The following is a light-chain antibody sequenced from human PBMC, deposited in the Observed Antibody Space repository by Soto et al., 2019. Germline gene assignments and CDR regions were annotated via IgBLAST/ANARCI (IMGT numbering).Light chain of an antibody. CDR2: DVS. CDR1: SSDVGGYNY. CDR3: SSYTSSSTYV. J-gene: IGLJ1*01. V-gene: IGLV2-14*01. Sequence: PALTHPASGTGSPGQSLTISCTGTSSDVGGYNYVSWYQQHPGKAPKLMIYDVSNRPSGVSNRFSGSKSGNTASLTISGLQAEDEADYYCSSYTSSSTYVFGTGTKVTVL.